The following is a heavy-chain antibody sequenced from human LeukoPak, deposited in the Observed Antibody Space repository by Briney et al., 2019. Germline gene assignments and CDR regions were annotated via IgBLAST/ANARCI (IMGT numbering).Heavy chain of an antibody. Sequence: GASVKVSCKASGGTFISYAISWVRQAPGQGLEWMGGIIPIFGTANYAQKFQGRVTITADEPTSTAYMELSSLRSEDTAVYYCARVKVGYSYGYYYGMDVWGQGTTVTVSS. CDR1: GGTFISYA. V-gene: IGHV1-69*13. CDR3: ARVKVGYSYGYYYGMDV. J-gene: IGHJ6*02. CDR2: IIPIFGTA. D-gene: IGHD5-18*01.